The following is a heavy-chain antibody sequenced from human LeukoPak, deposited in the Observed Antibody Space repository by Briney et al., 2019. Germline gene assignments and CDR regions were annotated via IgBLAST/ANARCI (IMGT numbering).Heavy chain of an antibody. Sequence: PSETLSLTCTVSGGSLSSYYWSWIRQPPGKGLEWIGEINHSGSTNNNPSLKSRVTVLVDASKNQFSLKLTSVTAADSAVYYCARSRAGNDFLSAFYAFDIWGQGTMVTVSS. CDR1: GGSLSSYY. V-gene: IGHV4-34*01. D-gene: IGHD3-3*01. J-gene: IGHJ3*02. CDR3: ARSRAGNDFLSAFYAFDI. CDR2: INHSGST.